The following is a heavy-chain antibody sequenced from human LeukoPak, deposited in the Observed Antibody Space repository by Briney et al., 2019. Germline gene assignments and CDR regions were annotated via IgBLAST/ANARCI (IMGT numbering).Heavy chain of an antibody. D-gene: IGHD3-10*01. CDR3: ARVYYWFGTRGQWFDP. Sequence: ASVKVSCKVSGYTIRGCNTQWVRQAPGQGLEWMGWINPNSGGTNYAQKFQGRVTMTRDTSISTAYMELSRLRSDDTAVYYCARVYYWFGTRGQWFDPWGQGTLVTVSS. J-gene: IGHJ5*02. CDR2: INPNSGGT. V-gene: IGHV1-2*02. CDR1: GYTIRGCN.